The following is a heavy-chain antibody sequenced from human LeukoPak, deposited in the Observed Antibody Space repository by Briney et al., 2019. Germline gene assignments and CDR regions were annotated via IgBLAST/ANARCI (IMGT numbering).Heavy chain of an antibody. CDR2: ISAYNGNT. J-gene: IGHJ5*02. D-gene: IGHD3-10*01. Sequence: ASVKVSCKASGYTLTSYGISWVRQAPGQGLEWMGWISAYNGNTNYAQKLQGRVTMTTDTSTSTAYMELRSLRSDDTAVYYCARDPRGYYYGSGSSNWFDPWGQGTLVTVSS. V-gene: IGHV1-18*01. CDR1: GYTLTSYG. CDR3: ARDPRGYYYGSGSSNWFDP.